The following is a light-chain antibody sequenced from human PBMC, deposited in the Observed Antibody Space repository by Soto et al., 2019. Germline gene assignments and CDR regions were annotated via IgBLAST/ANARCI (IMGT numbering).Light chain of an antibody. CDR2: AAS. CDR1: QSISTY. Sequence: DIQMTQSPSSLSASVGDRVTITCRASQSISTYLNWYQQIPGKAPKLLIYAASTLQSGVPSRFSGGGSGTDSTLTISSLQPDDFATYFCQQGYSTPRTFGQGTKLEIK. J-gene: IGKJ2*02. CDR3: QQGYSTPRT. V-gene: IGKV1-39*01.